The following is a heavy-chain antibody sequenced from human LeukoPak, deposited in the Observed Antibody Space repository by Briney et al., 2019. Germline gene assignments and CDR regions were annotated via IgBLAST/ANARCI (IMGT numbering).Heavy chain of an antibody. CDR2: INHSGST. Sequence: SETLSLTCTVSGGSVNSGNYYWGWIRQSPGKGLEWIGEINHSGSTNYNPSLKSRVTISVDTSKNQFSLKLSSVTAADTAVYYCARVGSYYDSSGYYYALSPWGQGTLVTVSS. CDR3: ARVGSYYDSSGYYYALSP. CDR1: GGSVNSGNYY. V-gene: IGHV4-39*07. J-gene: IGHJ5*02. D-gene: IGHD3-22*01.